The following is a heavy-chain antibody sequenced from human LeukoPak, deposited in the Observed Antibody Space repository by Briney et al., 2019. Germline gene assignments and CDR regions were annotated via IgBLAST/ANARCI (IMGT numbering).Heavy chain of an antibody. Sequence: MGWINPNSGGTNYAQKFQGRVTMTRDTSISTAYMELSRLRSDDTAVYYCALGGYSSGWQIDYWGQGTLVTVSS. CDR2: INPNSGGT. J-gene: IGHJ4*02. V-gene: IGHV1-2*02. CDR3: ALGGYSSGWQIDY. D-gene: IGHD6-19*01.